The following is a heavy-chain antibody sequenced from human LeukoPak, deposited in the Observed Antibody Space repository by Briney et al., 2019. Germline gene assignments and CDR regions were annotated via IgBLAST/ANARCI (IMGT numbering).Heavy chain of an antibody. CDR2: XXXXXTSS. J-gene: IGHJ4*02. Sequence: GGSLRLSCAASGFTFTKYWMXXXRQAPGKGXVXXXXXXXXXTSSSYAXSVKGRFXVXXXNAENTLYLQMNSLKGEDTAVYYCAXDGDDMPGXIIIGSYFDYWGQGTLVTVAS. CDR3: AXDGDDMPGXIIIGSYFDY. D-gene: IGHD3-16*02. V-gene: IGHV3-74*01. CDR1: GFTFTKYW.